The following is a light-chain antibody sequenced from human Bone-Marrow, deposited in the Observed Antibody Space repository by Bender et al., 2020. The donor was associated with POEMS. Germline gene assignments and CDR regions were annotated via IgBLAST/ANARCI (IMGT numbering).Light chain of an antibody. CDR1: SSDVGGYNY. V-gene: IGLV2-8*01. CDR3: SSYAGSNTYV. J-gene: IGLJ1*01. CDR2: EVS. Sequence: QSALTQPASVSGSPGQSITISCPGTSSDVGGYNYVSWYQQHPGKAPKLMIFEVSKRPTGVPDRFSGSKSGNTASLTVSGLQAEDEADYYCSSYAGSNTYVFGTGTKVTVL.